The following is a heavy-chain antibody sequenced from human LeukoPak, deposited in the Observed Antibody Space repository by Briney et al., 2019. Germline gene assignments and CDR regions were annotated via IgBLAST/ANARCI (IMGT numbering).Heavy chain of an antibody. D-gene: IGHD6-13*01. CDR1: GFNFSIYA. CDR2: ISADGTYT. Sequence: GGSLRLSCAASGFNFSIYAMSWVRQAPGRGLEWVSAISADGTYTYYAASVKGRFTISRDNSKNTLHLLMNSLRAEDTAVYYCAKDTHTATAVLFDYWGQGALVSVSS. CDR3: AKDTHTATAVLFDY. V-gene: IGHV3-23*01. J-gene: IGHJ4*02.